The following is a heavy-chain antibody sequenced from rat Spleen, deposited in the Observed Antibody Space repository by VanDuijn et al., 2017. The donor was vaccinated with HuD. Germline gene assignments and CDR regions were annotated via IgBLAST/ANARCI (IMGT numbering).Heavy chain of an antibody. V-gene: IGHV2-43*01. CDR3: ARELPGYNPFDY. D-gene: IGHD1-4*01. CDR1: GFSLTSYH. Sequence: QVQLKESGPGLVQPSQTLSLACTVSGFSLTSYHVHWVRQPSGKGLEWLGVIWTGGNTEYNSPLKSRLSITRDTSKSQVFLKMNSQQTEDTATYYCARELPGYNPFDYWGQGVMVTVSS. CDR2: IWTGGNT. J-gene: IGHJ2*01.